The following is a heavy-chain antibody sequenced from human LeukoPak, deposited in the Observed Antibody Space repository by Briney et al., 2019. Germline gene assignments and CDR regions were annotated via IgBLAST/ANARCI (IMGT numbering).Heavy chain of an antibody. J-gene: IGHJ3*02. V-gene: IGHV4-59*01. D-gene: IGHD4-11*01. CDR1: GGSISSYY. CDR2: IYYSGST. CDR3: AREQSDAFDI. Sequence: SETLSLICTVSGGSISSYYWSWIRQPTGKGLEWIGYIYYSGSTNYNPSLKSRVTISVDTSKNQFSLKLSSVTAADTAVYYCAREQSDAFDIWGQGTMVTVSS.